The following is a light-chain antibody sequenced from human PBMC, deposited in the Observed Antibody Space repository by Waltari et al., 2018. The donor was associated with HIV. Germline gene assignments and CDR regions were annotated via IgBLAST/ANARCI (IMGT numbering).Light chain of an antibody. CDR3: TSYISGTSPV. Sequence: QSALTQPASVSGSPGQSITISCDLNDNEYVSGYQRHPGKAPKVMIYEVTNRPSGLSNRSAGSKSGNTATLTISGLQPEDEADYFCTSYISGTSPVFGRGTRVTVL. CDR2: EVT. J-gene: IGLJ2*01. CDR1: DLNDNEY. V-gene: IGLV2-14*01.